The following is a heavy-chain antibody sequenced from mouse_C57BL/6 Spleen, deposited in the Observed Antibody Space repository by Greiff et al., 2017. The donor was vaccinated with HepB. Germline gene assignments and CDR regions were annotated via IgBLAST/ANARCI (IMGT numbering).Heavy chain of an antibody. J-gene: IGHJ4*01. V-gene: IGHV5-4*01. CDR2: ISDGGSYT. CDR1: GFTFSSYA. D-gene: IGHD3-2*02. Sequence: EVKLVESGGGLVKPGGSLKLSCAASGFTFSSYAMSWVRQTPEKRLEWVATISDGGSYTYYPDNVKGRFTISRDNAKNNLYLQMSHLKSEDTAMYYCAREGRQLRLGAMDYWGQGTSVTVSS. CDR3: AREGRQLRLGAMDY.